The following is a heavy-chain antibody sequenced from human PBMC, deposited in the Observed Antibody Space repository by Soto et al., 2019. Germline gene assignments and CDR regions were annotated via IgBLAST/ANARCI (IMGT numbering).Heavy chain of an antibody. D-gene: IGHD1-26*01. J-gene: IGHJ4*02. Sequence: SVKVSCKASGGTFSSYAISWVRQAPGQGLEWMGGIIPIFGTANYAQKFQGRVTITADKSTSTAYMELSSLRSEDTAVYYCARDATRSEGSGSYYYFDYWGQGTLVTVSS. CDR3: ARDATRSEGSGSYYYFDY. CDR1: GGTFSSYA. CDR2: IIPIFGTA. V-gene: IGHV1-69*06.